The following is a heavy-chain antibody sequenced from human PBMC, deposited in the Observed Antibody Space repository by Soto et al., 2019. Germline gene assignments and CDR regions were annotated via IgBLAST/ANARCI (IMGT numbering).Heavy chain of an antibody. D-gene: IGHD3-10*01. J-gene: IGHJ4*02. CDR3: AREVQVHTPAFVF. V-gene: IGHV1-69*19. Sequence: QVQLVQSGAEMKKPGSSVKVSCQSSGGTFNTYAMNWVRQAPGQGPEWMGDISPMFGAANYAPKFQGRVTITADESTGTSYMQLSSLTSVVTALYFCAREVQVHTPAFVFWGQGTLVTVSS. CDR2: ISPMFGAA. CDR1: GGTFNTYA.